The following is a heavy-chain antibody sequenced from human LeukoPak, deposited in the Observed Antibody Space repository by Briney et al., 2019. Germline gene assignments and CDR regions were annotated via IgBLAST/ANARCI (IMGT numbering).Heavy chain of an antibody. J-gene: IGHJ6*02. D-gene: IGHD3-10*01. CDR1: GFTFSSYA. V-gene: IGHV3-49*04. CDR3: TRDPVLRGDYYYGMDV. CDR2: IRSKAYGGTT. Sequence: GGSLRLSCAASGFTFSSYAMHWVRQAPGKGLEWVGFIRSKAYGGTTEYAASVKGRFTISRDDSKSIAYLQMNSLKTEDTAVYYCTRDPVLRGDYYYGMDVWGQGTTVTVSS.